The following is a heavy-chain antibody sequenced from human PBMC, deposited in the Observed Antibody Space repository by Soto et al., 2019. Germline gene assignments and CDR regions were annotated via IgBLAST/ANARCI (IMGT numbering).Heavy chain of an antibody. Sequence: GSLRLSCAASGFTFSSYSMNWVRQAPGKGLEWVSSISSSSSYIYYADSVKGRFTISRDNAKNSLYLQMNSLRAEDTAVYYCARVGESYGFPFDYWGQGTLVTVSS. J-gene: IGHJ4*02. CDR2: ISSSSSYI. V-gene: IGHV3-21*01. CDR3: ARVGESYGFPFDY. CDR1: GFTFSSYS. D-gene: IGHD5-18*01.